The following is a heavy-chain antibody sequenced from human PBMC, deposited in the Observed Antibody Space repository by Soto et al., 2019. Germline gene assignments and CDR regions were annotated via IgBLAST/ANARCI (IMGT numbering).Heavy chain of an antibody. J-gene: IGHJ4*02. Sequence: QVQLVQSGAEVKKPGASVKVSCKASGYTFTSYAMHWVRQAPGQRLEWMGWINAGNGNTKYSQKFQGRVTITRDTYASTAYMEMSSLRSEETAVYYGARGPGGPDGPGDYWGQGTLVTVSS. V-gene: IGHV1-3*01. CDR3: ARGPGGPDGPGDY. CDR2: INAGNGNT. CDR1: GYTFTSYA. D-gene: IGHD2-15*01.